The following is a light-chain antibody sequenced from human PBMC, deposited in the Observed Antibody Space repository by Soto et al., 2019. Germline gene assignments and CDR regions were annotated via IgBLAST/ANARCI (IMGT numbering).Light chain of an antibody. CDR1: SSNIGNNY. CDR2: DNN. J-gene: IGLJ2*01. Sequence: QSALTQPPSVSAAPGQKVTISCSGSSSNIGNNYVSWYQHLPGTAPKVLIYDNNKRPSGIPDRFSGSWSGTSATLGITGLQTGDEGDYYCGTWDTSLSAVVFGGGTKLTVL. CDR3: GTWDTSLSAVV. V-gene: IGLV1-51*01.